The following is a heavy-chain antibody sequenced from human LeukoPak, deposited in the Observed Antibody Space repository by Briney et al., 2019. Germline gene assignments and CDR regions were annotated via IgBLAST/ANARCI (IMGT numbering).Heavy chain of an antibody. CDR3: AKDRKVRGVSTRFDY. V-gene: IGHV3-23*01. CDR1: GFTFSSYA. CDR2: ISGSGGST. D-gene: IGHD3-10*01. J-gene: IGHJ4*02. Sequence: GGSLRLSCAASGFTFSSYAMSWVRQAPGKGLEWVSAISGSGGSTYYADSVKGRFTISRGNSKNTLYLQMNSLRAEDTAVYYCAKDRKVRGVSTRFDYWGQGTLVTVSS.